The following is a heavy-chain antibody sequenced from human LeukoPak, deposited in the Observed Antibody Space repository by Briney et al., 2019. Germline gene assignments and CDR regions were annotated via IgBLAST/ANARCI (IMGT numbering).Heavy chain of an antibody. J-gene: IGHJ4*02. D-gene: IGHD3-10*01. Sequence: GGSLRLSCAASGFTFSSYSMNWVRQAPGKGLEWVSSISSSSSYIYYADSVKGRFTISRDNAKNSLYLQMNSLRAEDTAVYYCASHSYGSGSYYIRFFDYWGQGTLVTVSS. CDR1: GFTFSSYS. CDR2: ISSSSSYI. V-gene: IGHV3-21*01. CDR3: ASHSYGSGSYYIRFFDY.